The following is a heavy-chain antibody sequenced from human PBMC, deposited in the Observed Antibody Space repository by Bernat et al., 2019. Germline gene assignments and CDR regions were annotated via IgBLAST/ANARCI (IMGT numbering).Heavy chain of an antibody. Sequence: QVQLVESGGGVVQPGRSLRLSCAASGFTFSSYGMHWVRQAPGKGLEWVAVIWYDGSNKYYADSVKGRFTISRDNSKNTLYLQMNSLRAEDTAVYYCARRSRLWDCFDYWGQGTLVTVSS. J-gene: IGHJ4*02. CDR3: ARRSRLWDCFDY. D-gene: IGHD1-26*01. CDR1: GFTFSSYG. CDR2: IWYDGSNK. V-gene: IGHV3-33*01.